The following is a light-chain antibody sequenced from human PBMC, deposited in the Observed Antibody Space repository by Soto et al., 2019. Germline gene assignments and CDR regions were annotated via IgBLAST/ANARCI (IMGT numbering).Light chain of an antibody. V-gene: IGKV1-5*01. CDR1: QSISNW. CDR3: QQYTSYS. Sequence: DIQMTQYTSTLPASVGDRVPITGRASQSISNWLAWYQPRPGTATKLLIYHASNLESGVPSRFSGSGSGTEFTITISSLQPDNFATYYCQQYTSYSFGQGTKVDIK. CDR2: HAS. J-gene: IGKJ1*01.